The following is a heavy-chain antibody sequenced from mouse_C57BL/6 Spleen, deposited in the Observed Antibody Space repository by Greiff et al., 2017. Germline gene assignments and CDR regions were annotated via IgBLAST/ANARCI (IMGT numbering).Heavy chain of an antibody. Sequence: QVQLQQPGAELVKPGASVKLSCKASGYTFTSYWMHWVKQRPGQGLEWIGMIHPDSGSTNYNEKFKSKATLTVDKSSSTAYMQLSSLTSEDSAVYYCARADYYGSSPYYFDYWGQGTTRTVSS. CDR2: IHPDSGST. D-gene: IGHD1-1*01. CDR3: ARADYYGSSPYYFDY. CDR1: GYTFTSYW. J-gene: IGHJ2*01. V-gene: IGHV1-64*01.